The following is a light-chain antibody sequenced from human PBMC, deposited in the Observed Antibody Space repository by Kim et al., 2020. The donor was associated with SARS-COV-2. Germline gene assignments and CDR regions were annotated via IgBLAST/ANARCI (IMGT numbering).Light chain of an antibody. V-gene: IGKV3-15*01. Sequence: EIVMTQSPATLSVSPGERATLSCRASQSVSSNLAWYQQKPGQAPRLLIYGASTRATGIPARFSGSGSGTEFTLTISSLQSEDFAVYYCKKYNNWLKWTFGQGTKVDIK. CDR3: KKYNNWLKWT. J-gene: IGKJ1*01. CDR2: GAS. CDR1: QSVSSN.